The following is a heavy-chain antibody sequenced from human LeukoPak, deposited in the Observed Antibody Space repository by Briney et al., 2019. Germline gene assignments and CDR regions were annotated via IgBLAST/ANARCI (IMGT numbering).Heavy chain of an antibody. CDR3: ARIPRRSYYMDV. Sequence: GGSLRLSCAASGFTFGSYWMSWVRQAPGKGLEWVANIKQDGSEKYYVDSVKGRFTISRDNAKNSLYLQMNSLRAEDTAVYYCARIPRRSYYMDVWGKGTTVTVSS. CDR1: GFTFGSYW. V-gene: IGHV3-7*01. J-gene: IGHJ6*03. CDR2: IKQDGSEK.